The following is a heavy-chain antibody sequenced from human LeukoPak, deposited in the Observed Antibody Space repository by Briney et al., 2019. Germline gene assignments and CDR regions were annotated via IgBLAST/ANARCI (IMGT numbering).Heavy chain of an antibody. CDR1: GGSISRYY. CDR2: IYYSGSI. Sequence: SETLSLTCTISGGSISRYYWSWIRQPPGKGLEWIAYIYYSGSINYNPSLKSRITMSVDTSKNQFSLKLSSVTAADTAVYYCARVGSSHGILTYWGQGTLVTVSS. CDR3: ARVGSSHGILTY. D-gene: IGHD1-14*01. J-gene: IGHJ4*02. V-gene: IGHV4-59*01.